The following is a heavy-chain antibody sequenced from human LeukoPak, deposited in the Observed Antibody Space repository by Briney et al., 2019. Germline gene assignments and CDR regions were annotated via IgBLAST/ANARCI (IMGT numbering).Heavy chain of an antibody. CDR1: GGSISSYY. D-gene: IGHD2/OR15-2a*01. V-gene: IGHV4-59*08. Sequence: PSETLSLTCTVSGGSISSYYWSWIRQPPGKGLEWIAYISDIGSIDYNPSLKSRVTISLDTSKNQFSLKLSSVTAADTAVYYCAGHHPRNTVDFWGQGTLVTVSS. J-gene: IGHJ4*02. CDR3: AGHHPRNTVDF. CDR2: ISDIGSI.